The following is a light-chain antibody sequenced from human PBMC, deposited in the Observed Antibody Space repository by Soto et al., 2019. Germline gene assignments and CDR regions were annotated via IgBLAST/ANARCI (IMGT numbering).Light chain of an antibody. CDR2: IAS. CDR1: QDINSW. V-gene: IGKV1-12*01. J-gene: IGKJ1*01. CDR3: QQSYSTPRT. Sequence: DIQMTQSPSSVSASVGDRVTITCRASQDINSWLTWYQQKPGKAPKVLIYIASRLQSGVPSRFSGRGSGTDFSLTISNLQPEDFATYFCQQSYSTPRTFGQGTKVEVK.